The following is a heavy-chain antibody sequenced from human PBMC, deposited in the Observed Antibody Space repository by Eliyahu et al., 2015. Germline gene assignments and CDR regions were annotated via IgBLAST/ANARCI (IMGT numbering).Heavy chain of an antibody. CDR2: IIPIFGTP. V-gene: IGHV1-69*06. D-gene: IGHD5/OR15-5a*01. CDR3: ARDVSAGMDV. J-gene: IGHJ6*02. Sequence: QVQLVQSGAEVKKPGSSXKVPCKASGGSFSSXAMNWVRQAPGQGLEWIGRIIPIFGTPKYAQKFQGRATITADKSTNTAYMDLSSLIPDDTAVYYCARDVSAGMDVWGQGTTXTVSS. CDR1: GGSFSSXA.